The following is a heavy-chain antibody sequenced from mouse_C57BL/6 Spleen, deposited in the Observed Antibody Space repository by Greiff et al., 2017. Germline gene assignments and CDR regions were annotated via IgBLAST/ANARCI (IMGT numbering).Heavy chain of an antibody. D-gene: IGHD1-1*01. CDR3: ARHELRRGIDV. Sequence: EVKLVESGGDLVKPGGSLKLSCAASGFTFTSYCMSWVRQSPDKRLEWVGTISSGGSYTYYPQSVKGRSTFSVDNAKNTLYLQTSRQKAEDTAVNYGARHELRRGIDVWGTGTTVTVSS. CDR1: GFTFTSYC. CDR2: ISSGGSYT. V-gene: IGHV5-6*01. J-gene: IGHJ1*03.